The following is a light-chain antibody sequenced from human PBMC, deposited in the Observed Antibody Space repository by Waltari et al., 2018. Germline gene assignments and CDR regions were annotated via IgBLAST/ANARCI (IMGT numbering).Light chain of an antibody. CDR1: QSISSY. CDR3: QQSYSTPPT. Sequence: DIQMTQSPSSLSASVGDRVTITCRASQSISSYLNWYQQKPGKAPKPLIYAASSLQSGVPSRFSGSGSGTDFTITISSLQPEDFATYYCQQSYSTPPTFGQGTKVEIK. CDR2: AAS. J-gene: IGKJ1*01. V-gene: IGKV1-39*01.